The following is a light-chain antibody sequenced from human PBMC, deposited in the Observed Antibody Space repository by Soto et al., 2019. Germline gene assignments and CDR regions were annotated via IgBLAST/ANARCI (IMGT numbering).Light chain of an antibody. CDR3: QQYNNWPRT. Sequence: EIVLTQSPGTLSLSPGDRATLSCRASQSVSSSHLAWYQQRPGQAPRLLIYGASTRATGIPARFSGSGSGTEFTLTISSLQSEDFAVYYCQQYNNWPRTFGQGTKVDIK. V-gene: IGKV3-15*01. CDR1: QSVSSSH. J-gene: IGKJ1*01. CDR2: GAS.